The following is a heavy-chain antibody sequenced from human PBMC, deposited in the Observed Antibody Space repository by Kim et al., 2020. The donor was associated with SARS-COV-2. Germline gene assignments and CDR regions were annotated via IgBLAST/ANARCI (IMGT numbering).Heavy chain of an antibody. CDR3: ARDGPMVGSYYFDY. J-gene: IGHJ4*02. Sequence: EQKFQGRVTIAADEFTSTAYMELRSLRSEDTGMYYCARDGPMVGSYYFDYWGQGTLVTVSS. V-gene: IGHV1-69*01. D-gene: IGHD3-10*01.